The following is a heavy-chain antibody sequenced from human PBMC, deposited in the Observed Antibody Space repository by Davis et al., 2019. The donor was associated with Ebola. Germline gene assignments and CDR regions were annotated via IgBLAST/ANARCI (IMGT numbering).Heavy chain of an antibody. CDR1: GFTFSSYS. Sequence: ESLKISCAASGFTFSSYSMNWVRQPPGKGLEWIGEINHSGSTNYNPSLKSRVTISVDTSKNQFSLKLSSVTAADTAVYYCARREIDGDYVQDSWGQGTLVTVSS. CDR3: ARREIDGDYVQDS. D-gene: IGHD4-17*01. CDR2: INHSGST. J-gene: IGHJ4*02. V-gene: IGHV4-34*01.